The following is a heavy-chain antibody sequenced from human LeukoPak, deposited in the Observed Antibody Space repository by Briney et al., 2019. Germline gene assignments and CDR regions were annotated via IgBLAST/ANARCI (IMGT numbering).Heavy chain of an antibody. CDR1: GYTFTGYY. CDR2: INPHSGGT. J-gene: IGHJ4*02. D-gene: IGHD3-22*01. Sequence: PGASVKVSCKASGYTFTGYYMHWVRQAPGQGLEWMGWINPHSGGTNYAQKFQGRVTMTRDTSISTAYMELSRLRSDDTAVVYCARVKRVYNSSGYYSYASDYWGQGTLVTVSS. V-gene: IGHV1-2*02. CDR3: ARVKRVYNSSGYYSYASDY.